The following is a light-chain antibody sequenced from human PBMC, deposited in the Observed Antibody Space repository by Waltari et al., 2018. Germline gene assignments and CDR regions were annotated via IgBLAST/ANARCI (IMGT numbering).Light chain of an antibody. CDR1: QRVSVNS. V-gene: IGKV3-20*01. J-gene: IGKJ2*01. CDR2: DTT. CDR3: QQYGSSPYT. Sequence: EVVLTQSPGILSLSPGASATLSCRASQRVSVNSLAWYQHNPGQAPRLLIYDTTMRATAIPDRFSGSVSGTDFTLVITRLEPEDFGVYYCQQYGSSPYTFGQGTKLQIK.